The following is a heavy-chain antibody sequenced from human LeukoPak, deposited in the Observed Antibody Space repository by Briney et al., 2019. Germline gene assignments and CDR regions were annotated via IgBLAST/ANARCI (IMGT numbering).Heavy chain of an antibody. CDR3: ARLGPGGMDV. D-gene: IGHD3-10*01. Sequence: GGSLRLSCAASGFPFNSYSMDWARQAPGKGLEWLSDISSRSGTIYYADSVKGRFTISRDNARNTLYLQMNSLRDEDTGVYYCARLGPGGMDVWGQGTTVTVSS. CDR1: GFPFNSYS. J-gene: IGHJ6*02. CDR2: ISSRSGTI. V-gene: IGHV3-48*02.